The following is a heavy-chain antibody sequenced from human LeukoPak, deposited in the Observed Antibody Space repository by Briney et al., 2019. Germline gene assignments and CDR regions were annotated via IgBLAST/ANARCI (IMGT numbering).Heavy chain of an antibody. V-gene: IGHV3-30*03. CDR3: ARQRRMVTKAFDP. Sequence: GGSLRLSCAASGFTFSSYGMHWVRQAPGKGLEWVAVISYDGSNKYYADSVKGRFTSSRDNSKHALYLQMNTLRAEDTATYYCARQRRMVTKAFDPGGQGTLVTVS. J-gene: IGHJ5*02. D-gene: IGHD2-21*02. CDR2: ISYDGSNK. CDR1: GFTFSSYG.